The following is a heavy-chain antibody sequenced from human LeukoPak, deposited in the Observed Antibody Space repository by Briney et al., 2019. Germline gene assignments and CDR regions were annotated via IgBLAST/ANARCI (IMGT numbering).Heavy chain of an antibody. D-gene: IGHD3-16*01. J-gene: IGHJ5*02. V-gene: IGHV1-46*01. CDR3: AREAVTFGGALFPDP. CDR1: GYTFITYY. Sequence: ASVKVSCKASGYTFITYYMHWVRQAPGQGLEWMGIINPSGGSTSYAQKFQGRVTMTRDTSTSTVYMELSRLRSDDTAVYYCAREAVTFGGALFPDPWGQGTLVTVSS. CDR2: INPSGGST.